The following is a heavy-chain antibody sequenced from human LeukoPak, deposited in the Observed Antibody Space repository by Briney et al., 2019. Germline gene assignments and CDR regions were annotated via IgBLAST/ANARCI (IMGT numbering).Heavy chain of an antibody. D-gene: IGHD6-19*01. CDR2: IYYSGST. Sequence: SETLSLTCTVFGGSISSYYWSWIRQPPGRGLEWIGHIYYSGSTNYNPSLKSRVTISVDTSKNQFTLKLNSVTAADTAVYFCARGDTYSSGWTAYFDYWGQGTLVTVSS. CDR3: ARGDTYSSGWTAYFDY. V-gene: IGHV4-59*01. J-gene: IGHJ4*02. CDR1: GGSISSYY.